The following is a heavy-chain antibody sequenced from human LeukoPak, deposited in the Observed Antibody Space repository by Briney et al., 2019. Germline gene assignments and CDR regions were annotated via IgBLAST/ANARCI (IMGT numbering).Heavy chain of an antibody. CDR2: ISSSSSYI. J-gene: IGHJ4*02. V-gene: IGHV3-21*01. CDR1: GFTFSSYS. CDR3: ARGSVGAYDFWSGYYDY. Sequence: GGSLRLSCAASGFTFSSYSMNWVRQAPGKGLEWVSSISSSSSYIYHADSVKGRFTISRDNAKISLYLQMNSLRAEDTAVYYCARGSVGAYDFWSGYYDYWGQGTLVTVSS. D-gene: IGHD3-3*01.